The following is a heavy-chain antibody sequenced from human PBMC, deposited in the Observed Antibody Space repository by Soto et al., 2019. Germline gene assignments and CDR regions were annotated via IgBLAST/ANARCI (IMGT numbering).Heavy chain of an antibody. D-gene: IGHD3-3*01. Sequence: GESLKISCNGSGYSFTSDWISWVRQMPGKGLEWMGRIDPSDSYTNYSPSFQGHVTISADKSISTAYLQWSSLKASDTAMYYCARETYYDFWSGYPDSYYYGMDVWGQGTTVTAP. CDR3: ARETYYDFWSGYPDSYYYGMDV. J-gene: IGHJ6*02. CDR2: IDPSDSYT. CDR1: GYSFTSDW. V-gene: IGHV5-10-1*01.